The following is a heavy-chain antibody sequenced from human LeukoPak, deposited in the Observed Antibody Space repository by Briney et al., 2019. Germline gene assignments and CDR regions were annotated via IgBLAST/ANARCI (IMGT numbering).Heavy chain of an antibody. CDR2: IIPIFGTA. J-gene: IGHJ4*02. CDR1: GGTFSSYA. Sequence: EASVKVSCKASGGTFSSYAISWVRLAPGQGLEWMGGIIPIFGTANYAQKFQGRVTITADESTSTAYMELSSLRSEDTAVYYCASVDTAMATDYWGQGTLVTASS. V-gene: IGHV1-69*13. D-gene: IGHD5-18*01. CDR3: ASVDTAMATDY.